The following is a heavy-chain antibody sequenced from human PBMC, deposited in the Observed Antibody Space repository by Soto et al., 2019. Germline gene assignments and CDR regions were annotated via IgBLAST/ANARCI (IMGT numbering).Heavy chain of an antibody. D-gene: IGHD3-9*01. J-gene: IGHJ4*02. CDR1: GFTFSSYA. V-gene: IGHV3-23*01. Sequence: PGGSLRLSCAASGFTFSSYAMTWVRQSPGKELEWVSTINGGGISSFYADSVKGRFTISRDNSKNTLYPQMNSLRAEDTAIYYCAKDILTGYYMAFDYWGQGILVTVSS. CDR3: AKDILTGYYMAFDY. CDR2: INGGGISS.